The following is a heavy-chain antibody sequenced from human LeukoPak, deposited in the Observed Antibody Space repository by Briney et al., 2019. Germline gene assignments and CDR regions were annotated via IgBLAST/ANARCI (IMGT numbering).Heavy chain of an antibody. J-gene: IGHJ4*02. D-gene: IGHD3-3*01. CDR3: ARVGTSYYDFWSGYYAF. V-gene: IGHV3-11*05. Sequence: GRFTISRDNAKNSLYLQMNILRAEDTAVYYCARVGTSYYDFWSGYYAFWGQGTLVTVSS.